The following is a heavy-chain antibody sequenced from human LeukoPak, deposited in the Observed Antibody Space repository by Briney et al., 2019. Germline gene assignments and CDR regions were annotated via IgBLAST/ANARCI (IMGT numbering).Heavy chain of an antibody. CDR1: GFTFTSSA. D-gene: IGHD6-6*01. CDR2: IVVGSGNT. V-gene: IGHV1-58*01. Sequence: SVKVSCKASGFTFTSSAVQWVRQARGQRLEWIGWIVVGSGNTNYAQKFQERVTITRDMSTSTAYMELSSLRSEDTAVYYCAATRWLREYSSSKYYFDYWGQGTLVTVSS. CDR3: AATRWLREYSSSKYYFDY. J-gene: IGHJ4*02.